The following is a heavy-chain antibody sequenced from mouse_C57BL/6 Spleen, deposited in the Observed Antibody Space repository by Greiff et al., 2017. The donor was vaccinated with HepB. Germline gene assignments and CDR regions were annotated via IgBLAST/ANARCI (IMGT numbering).Heavy chain of an antibody. D-gene: IGHD1-1*01. CDR3: APYGSSYVRYFDV. CDR2: IYPRSGNT. CDR1: GYTFTSYG. J-gene: IGHJ1*03. Sequence: QVHVKQSGAELARPGASVKLSCKASGYTFTSYGISWVKQRTGQGLEWIGEIYPRSGNTYYNEKFKGKATLTADKSSSTAYMELRSLTSEDSAVYFCAPYGSSYVRYFDVWGTGTTVTVSS. V-gene: IGHV1-81*01.